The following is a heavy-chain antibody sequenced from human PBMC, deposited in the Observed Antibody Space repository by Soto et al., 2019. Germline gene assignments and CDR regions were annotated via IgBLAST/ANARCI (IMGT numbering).Heavy chain of an antibody. D-gene: IGHD3-10*01. Sequence: QLQLKESGPGLVKPSETLSLTCAVSGGSISTNNWWSWLRQPPGKGLEWIGEIHHTGSTNYNPSLKSRVSRSVDKSKKQFSVRLTSVSAADTAIYFCARGSMVRGVPPEYWGQGTLVTVSS. V-gene: IGHV4-4*02. CDR3: ARGSMVRGVPPEY. CDR2: IHHTGST. J-gene: IGHJ4*02. CDR1: GGSISTNNW.